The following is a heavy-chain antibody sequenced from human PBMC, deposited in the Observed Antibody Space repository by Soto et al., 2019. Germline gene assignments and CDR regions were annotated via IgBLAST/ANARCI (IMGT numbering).Heavy chain of an antibody. CDR1: GFTFSSYA. Sequence: GGSLRLSCAASGFTFSSYAMSWVRQAPGKGLEWVSAISGSGGSTYYADSVKGRFTISRDNSKNTLYLQMNSLRAEDTAVYYCAKDYKGWSRGVITDYFDYWGQGTLVTVSS. V-gene: IGHV3-23*01. CDR3: AKDYKGWSRGVITDYFDY. J-gene: IGHJ4*02. D-gene: IGHD3-10*01. CDR2: ISGSGGST.